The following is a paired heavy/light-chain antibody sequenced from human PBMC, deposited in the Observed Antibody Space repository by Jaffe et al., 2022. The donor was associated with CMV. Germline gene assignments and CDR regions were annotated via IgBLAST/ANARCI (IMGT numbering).Light chain of an antibody. J-gene: IGKJ2*01. CDR3: MQGTHWPHT. Sequence: DVVMTQSPLSLPATLGQPASISCRSSQSLVHSDGSSHLNWLHQRPGQAPRRLIYKVSNRDSGVPDRFSGSGSGTDFTLKISRVEAEDVGIYYCMQGTHWPHTFGQGTKLEI. CDR1: QSLVHSDGSSH. V-gene: IGKV2-30*02. CDR2: KVS.
Heavy chain of an antibody. CDR2: MDQDGSNT. CDR1: GFTFSQYW. Sequence: EVQLVESGGGLVQPGGSLRLSCLGSGFTFSQYWMNWIRHTPGKGLEWVANMDQDGSNTYYVDSVKGRFTISRDNAKNSVYLQMNSLTAEDTAVYYCTRASFHTTEDYWGQGTLVTVSS. CDR3: TRASFHTTEDY. V-gene: IGHV3-7*03. J-gene: IGHJ4*02.